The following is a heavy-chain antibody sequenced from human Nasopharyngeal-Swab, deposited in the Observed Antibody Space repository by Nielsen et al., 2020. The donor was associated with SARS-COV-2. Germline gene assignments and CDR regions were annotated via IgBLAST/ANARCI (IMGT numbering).Heavy chain of an antibody. D-gene: IGHD6-6*01. Sequence: ASVKVSCKASGYTFTSYYMHWVRQAPGQGLEWMGIINPSGGSTSYAQKFQGRVTMTRDTSTSTVYMELRSLRSEDTAVYYCARDPTPAVDSSSSLDYYYGMDVWGQGTTVTVSS. CDR1: GYTFTSYY. CDR3: ARDPTPAVDSSSSLDYYYGMDV. J-gene: IGHJ6*02. V-gene: IGHV1-46*01. CDR2: INPSGGST.